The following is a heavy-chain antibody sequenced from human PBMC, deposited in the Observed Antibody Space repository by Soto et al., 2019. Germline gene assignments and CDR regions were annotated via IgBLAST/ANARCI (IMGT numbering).Heavy chain of an antibody. CDR3: ARSFYGSGSYYSYWFDP. CDR1: GGSISSSSYY. CDR2: IYYSGST. V-gene: IGHV4-39*01. D-gene: IGHD3-10*01. J-gene: IGHJ5*02. Sequence: QLQLQESGPGLVKPSETLSLTCTVSGGSISSSSYYWGWIRQPPGKGLEWIGSIYYSGSTYYNPSLKSRVTISVDTSKNQFSLKLSSVTAADTAVYYCARSFYGSGSYYSYWFDPWGQGTLVTVSS.